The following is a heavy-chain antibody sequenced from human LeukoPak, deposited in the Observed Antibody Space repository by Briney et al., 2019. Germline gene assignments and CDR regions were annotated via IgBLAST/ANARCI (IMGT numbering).Heavy chain of an antibody. CDR3: ARVPSTSSFGGVIVYYFDY. Sequence: SETLSLTCTVSGGSISSSGSYWGWIRQPPGKGLEWIGSISSGGSTHYTPSLKSRVTISVEKSKNQFSLKLSSVTAADTAVYYCARVPSTSSFGGVIVYYFDYWGQGTLATVSS. CDR2: ISSGGST. CDR1: GGSISSSGSY. D-gene: IGHD3-16*02. J-gene: IGHJ4*02. V-gene: IGHV4-39*01.